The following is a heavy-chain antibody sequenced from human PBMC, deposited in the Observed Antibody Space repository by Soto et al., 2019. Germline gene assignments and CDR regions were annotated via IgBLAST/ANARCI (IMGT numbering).Heavy chain of an antibody. J-gene: IGHJ4*02. CDR1: GFSFRIYA. Sequence: EVRLLESGGGLAQPGGSLRLSCAASGFSFRIYAMNWVRQAPGKGLEWVSVMIGDGTSWDYADSVRGRFTISRDNSKNTLYLQMNNLITEDTAVYYCAKDLRPDGRYDLDSWGQGTLVIVSS. D-gene: IGHD1-26*01. CDR3: AKDLRPDGRYDLDS. V-gene: IGHV3-23*01. CDR2: MIGDGTSW.